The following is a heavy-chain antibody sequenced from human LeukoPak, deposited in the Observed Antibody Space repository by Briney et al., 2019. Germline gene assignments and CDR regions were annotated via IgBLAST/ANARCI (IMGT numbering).Heavy chain of an antibody. J-gene: IGHJ6*03. D-gene: IGHD3-22*01. CDR1: GGSISSSNYY. V-gene: IGHV4-39*07. CDR3: ARADVYYYDSSGYYYYYYYMDV. Sequence: SETLSLTCTVSGGSISSSNYYWGWIRQPPGKGLEWIGEINHSGSTNYNPSLKSRVTISVDTSKNQFSLKLSSVTAADTAVYYCARADVYYYDSSGYYYYYYYMDVWGKGTTVTVSS. CDR2: INHSGST.